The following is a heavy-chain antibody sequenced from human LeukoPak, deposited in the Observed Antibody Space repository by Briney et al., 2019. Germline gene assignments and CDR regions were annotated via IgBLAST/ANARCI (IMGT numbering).Heavy chain of an antibody. Sequence: PGGSLRLSCAASGFTFSTYGMHWVRQAPGKELEWVAFIQYDGGNEYYADSVKGRFTISRDNSKNTLYLQMNSLRAEDTAVYYCAPTGTTGFGYFDYWGQGTLVTVSS. CDR3: APTGTTGFGYFDY. D-gene: IGHD1-1*01. CDR2: IQYDGGNE. J-gene: IGHJ4*02. V-gene: IGHV3-30*02. CDR1: GFTFSTYG.